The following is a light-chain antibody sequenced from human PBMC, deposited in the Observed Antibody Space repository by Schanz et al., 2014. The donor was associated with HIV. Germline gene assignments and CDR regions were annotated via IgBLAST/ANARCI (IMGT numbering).Light chain of an antibody. CDR1: SSDIGAYNY. CDR2: EVD. Sequence: QSALTQPASVSGSPGQSITLSCTGSSSDIGAYNYVSWYQQHPGKAPKLMIYEVDKRPSGVPDRFSGSKSGNTASLTVSGLQAEDEADYYCSSYAGSLPLVFGGGTKVTVL. V-gene: IGLV2-8*01. J-gene: IGLJ2*01. CDR3: SSYAGSLPLV.